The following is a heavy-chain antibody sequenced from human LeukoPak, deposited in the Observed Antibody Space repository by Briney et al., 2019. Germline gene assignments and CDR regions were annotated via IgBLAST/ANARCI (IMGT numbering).Heavy chain of an antibody. J-gene: IGHJ4*02. CDR3: ANERAGYTNPYYFDY. CDR2: ISGSGANT. D-gene: IGHD3-16*02. V-gene: IGHV3-23*01. Sequence: HTGGSLRLSCAASGFTFSTYAMSWVRQAPGKGLEWVSTISGSGANTYYADSVRGRFTISRDNSKNTLYLHMNSLRAEDTAVYYCANERAGYTNPYYFDYWGQGTLVTVSS. CDR1: GFTFSTYA.